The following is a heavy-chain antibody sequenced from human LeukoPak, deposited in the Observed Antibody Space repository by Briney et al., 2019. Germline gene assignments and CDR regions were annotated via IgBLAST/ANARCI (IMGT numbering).Heavy chain of an antibody. Sequence: QPGGSLRLSCAASGFTFSSYAMSWVRQAPGKGLEWVSAISGSGGSTYYADSVKGRFTISRDNPKNTLYLQMNSLRAEDTAVYYCAKDRLFPAGVVVMIAGLDYWGQGTLVTVSS. V-gene: IGHV3-23*01. CDR1: GFTFSSYA. CDR3: AKDRLFPAGVVVMIAGLDY. CDR2: ISGSGGST. J-gene: IGHJ4*02. D-gene: IGHD2-21*01.